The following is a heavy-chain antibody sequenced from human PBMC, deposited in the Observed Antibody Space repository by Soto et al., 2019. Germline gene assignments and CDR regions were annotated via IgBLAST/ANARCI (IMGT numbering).Heavy chain of an antibody. CDR1: GYTFTSYD. D-gene: IGHD2-21*02. CDR2: MNPNSGNT. V-gene: IGHV1-8*01. CDR3: AREKGDRDFDY. Sequence: QVPLVQSGAEVKKPGASVKVSCKASGYTFTSYDINWVRQATGQGLEWMGWMNPNSGNTGYAQKYQGRVTMTRNTSRSTAYTELSILRSGDRAVDYGAREKGDRDFDYWGQGTLVTVSS. J-gene: IGHJ4*02.